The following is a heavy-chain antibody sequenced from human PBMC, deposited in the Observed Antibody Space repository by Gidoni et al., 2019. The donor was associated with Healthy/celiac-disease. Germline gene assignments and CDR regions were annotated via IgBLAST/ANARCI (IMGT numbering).Heavy chain of an antibody. CDR3: ARETNWNYGVYFDY. Sequence: QVQLQESGPGLVKPSETLSLTCTVSGGSISSYYWSWIRQPPGKGLEWIGYIYYSGSTNYNPSLKSRVTISVDTSKNQFSLKLSSVTAADTAVYYCARETNWNYGVYFDYWGQGTLVTVSS. J-gene: IGHJ4*02. D-gene: IGHD1-7*01. CDR2: IYYSGST. V-gene: IGHV4-59*01. CDR1: GGSISSYY.